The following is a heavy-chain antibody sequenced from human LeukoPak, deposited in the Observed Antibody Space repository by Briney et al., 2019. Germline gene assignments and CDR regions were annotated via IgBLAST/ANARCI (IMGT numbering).Heavy chain of an antibody. D-gene: IGHD2-8*01. J-gene: IGHJ6*02. CDR3: AIKRRCRYYGMDV. V-gene: IGHV1-69*13. CDR2: IIPIFGTA. Sequence: SVKVSCKASGGTFSSYAISWVRQAPGQGLEWMGGIIPIFGTANYAQKFQGRVTITADESTSTAYMELSSLRSEDTAVFYCAIKRRCRYYGMDVWGQGTTVTVSS. CDR1: GGTFSSYA.